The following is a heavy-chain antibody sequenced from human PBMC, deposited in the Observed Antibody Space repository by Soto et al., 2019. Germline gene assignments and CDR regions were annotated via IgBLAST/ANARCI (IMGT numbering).Heavy chain of an antibody. V-gene: IGHV1-69*01. D-gene: IGHD2-15*01. CDR3: APGGPNDGYNFYHGMDV. Sequence: QVQVVQSGAEVKKPGSSVKVSCKVSGGIFTNNAISWVRQAPGQGLEWLGGVIPLFDTAYYAQIFRGRLRISADGATTTAYMELSGLTSADTAVYFCAPGGPNDGYNFYHGMDVWGQGTTVTVS. CDR1: GGIFTNNA. CDR2: VIPLFDTA. J-gene: IGHJ6*02.